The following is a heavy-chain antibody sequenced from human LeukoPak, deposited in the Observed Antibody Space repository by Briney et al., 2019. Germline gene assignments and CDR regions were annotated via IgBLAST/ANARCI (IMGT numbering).Heavy chain of an antibody. V-gene: IGHV3-21*01. CDR3: AREPTGVDTAMVNYYYYGMDV. J-gene: IGHJ6*02. CDR2: ISSSSSYI. D-gene: IGHD5-18*01. Sequence: GGSLRLSCAASGCTFSSYSMNWVRQAPGKGLEWVSSISSSSSYIYYADSVKGRFTISRDNAKNSLYLQMNSLRAEDTAVYYCAREPTGVDTAMVNYYYYGMDVWGQGATVTVSS. CDR1: GCTFSSYS.